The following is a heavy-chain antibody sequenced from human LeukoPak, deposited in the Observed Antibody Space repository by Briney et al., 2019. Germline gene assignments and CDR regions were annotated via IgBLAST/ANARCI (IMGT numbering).Heavy chain of an antibody. D-gene: IGHD3-10*01. CDR1: GFTFSSSA. Sequence: PGGSLRLSCAASGFTFSSSAMSWVRQAPGKGLEWVSTISGSDSSTHYADSVKGRFTISRDNSKNTLYLQMNSLRADDTAVYYCAKSNGYGLVDIWGQGTMVTVSS. V-gene: IGHV3-23*01. J-gene: IGHJ3*02. CDR3: AKSNGYGLVDI. CDR2: ISGSDSST.